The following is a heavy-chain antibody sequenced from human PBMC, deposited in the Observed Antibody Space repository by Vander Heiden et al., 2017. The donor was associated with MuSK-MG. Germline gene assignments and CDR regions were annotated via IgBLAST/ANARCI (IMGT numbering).Heavy chain of an antibody. J-gene: IGHJ4*02. CDR3: SIGGGRCATTSCLRAFDY. D-gene: IGHD2-2*01. CDR2: IIPVFGTT. V-gene: IGHV1-69*01. Sequence: QVQLVQSGAEVKKPGSSVKVSCKASGDTFSSNAISRVRQAPGQGLEWMGGIIPVFGTTTYEKKFQGRVTITADDLTTTTYMELHSLTAEDTAVYYCSIGGGRCATTSCLRAFDYWGQGTLVTVSS. CDR1: GDTFSSNA.